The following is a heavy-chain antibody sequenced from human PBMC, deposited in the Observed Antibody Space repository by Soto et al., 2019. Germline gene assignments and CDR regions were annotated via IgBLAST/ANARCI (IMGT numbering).Heavy chain of an antibody. J-gene: IGHJ4*02. Sequence: QVQLQESGPGLVKTSQTLSLTCTVSGCSINSAGYYWSWLRQHPGQGLDWIGNIYYNGGTNYNPFLKSRATISIDTSKNHVSLNLSSVTAADTAVYYCARVQTIFGIISVFDHGGQGTHVTVSS. CDR3: ARVQTIFGIISVFDH. CDR2: IYYNGGT. V-gene: IGHV4-31*03. CDR1: GCSINSAGYY. D-gene: IGHD3-3*01.